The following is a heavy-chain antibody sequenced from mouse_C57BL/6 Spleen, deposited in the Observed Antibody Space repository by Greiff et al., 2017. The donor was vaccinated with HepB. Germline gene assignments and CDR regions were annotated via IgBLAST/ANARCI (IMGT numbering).Heavy chain of an antibody. CDR1: GFTFSDFY. Sequence: EVKLMESGGGLVQSGRSLRLSCATSGFTFSDFYMEWVRQAPGKGLEWIAASRNKANDYTTEYSADLKGLFIVSRDTSTSILYLQMNALSAEDTAMYYGARYDELGREGMDYWGQGTSVTVSS. CDR2: SRNKANDYTT. V-gene: IGHV7-1*01. J-gene: IGHJ4*01. D-gene: IGHD4-1*01. CDR3: ARYDELGREGMDY.